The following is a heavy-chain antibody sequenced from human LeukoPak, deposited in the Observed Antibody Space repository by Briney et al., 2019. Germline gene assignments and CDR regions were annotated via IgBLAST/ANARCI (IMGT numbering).Heavy chain of an antibody. V-gene: IGHV1-2*02. CDR3: ARTRDYGDSAIFDY. CDR2: INPNSGGT. J-gene: IGHJ4*02. D-gene: IGHD4-17*01. Sequence: ASVMVSCKASGYTFTGYYMHWVRQAPGQGLEWMGWINPNSGGTNYAQKFQGRVTVTRDTSISTAYMELSRLRSDDTAVYYCARTRDYGDSAIFDYWGQGTLVTVSS. CDR1: GYTFTGYY.